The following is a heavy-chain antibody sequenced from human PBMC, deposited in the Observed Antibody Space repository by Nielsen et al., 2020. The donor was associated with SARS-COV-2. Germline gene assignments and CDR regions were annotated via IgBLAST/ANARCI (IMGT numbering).Heavy chain of an antibody. V-gene: IGHV3-74*01. J-gene: IGHJ4*02. Sequence: GESLKISCAASAFTFSTYWMHWVRQAPGKGLVWVSRINSDGSSTSYADSVKGRFTISRDNSKNTLYLQMNSLRAEDTAVYYCARGYGSGWSGGYFDYWGQGTLVTVSS. CDR1: AFTFSTYW. CDR2: INSDGSST. D-gene: IGHD6-19*01. CDR3: ARGYGSGWSGGYFDY.